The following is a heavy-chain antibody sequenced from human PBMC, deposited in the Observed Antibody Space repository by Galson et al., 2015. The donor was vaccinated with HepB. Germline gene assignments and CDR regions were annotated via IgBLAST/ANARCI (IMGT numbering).Heavy chain of an antibody. J-gene: IGHJ5*02. CDR3: AKDYSVSYHNWFDP. CDR2: ISYDGSNK. D-gene: IGHD1-26*01. CDR1: GFTFSSYG. V-gene: IGHV3-30*18. Sequence: SLRLSCAGSGFTFSSYGMHWVRQAPGKGLEWVAVISYDGSNKYYADSVKGRFTISRDNFKNTLYLQMNSLRAEDTAVYYCAKDYSVSYHNWFDPWGQGTLVTVSS.